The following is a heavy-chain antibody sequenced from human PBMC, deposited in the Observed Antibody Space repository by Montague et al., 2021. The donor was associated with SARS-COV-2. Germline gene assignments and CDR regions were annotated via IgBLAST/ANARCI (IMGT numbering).Heavy chain of an antibody. CDR3: ARASAGYDSSGYYADRSASDI. J-gene: IGHJ3*02. D-gene: IGHD3-22*01. CDR1: GGSISSGSYY. Sequence: TLSLTCTVSGGSISSGSYYWSWIRQPAGKGLEWIGRIYTSGSTNYNPSLKSRVTISVDTSKNQFSLKLSSVTAADTAVYYCARASAGYDSSGYYADRSASDIWGQGTMVTVSS. CDR2: IYTSGST. V-gene: IGHV4-61*02.